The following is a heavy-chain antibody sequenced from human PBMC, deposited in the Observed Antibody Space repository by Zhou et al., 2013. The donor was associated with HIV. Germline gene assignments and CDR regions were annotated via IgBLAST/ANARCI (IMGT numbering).Heavy chain of an antibody. D-gene: IGHD1-26*01. CDR2: ISTYSGNT. CDR3: ARDESGSSSLYGMDV. V-gene: IGHV1-18*01. CDR1: GYTFTTSG. J-gene: IGHJ6*02. Sequence: QVQLVQSGAEVKKPGASVKVSCKASGYTFTTSGVSWVRQAPGQGLEWMGWISTYSGNTKYAQRLQGRVTMTTDTPANTAYMELRSLRSDDTAVYYCARDESGSSSLYGMDVVGPRDHGHRLL.